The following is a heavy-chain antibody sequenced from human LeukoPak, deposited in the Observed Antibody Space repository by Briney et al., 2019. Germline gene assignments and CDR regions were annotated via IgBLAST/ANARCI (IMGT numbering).Heavy chain of an antibody. CDR1: GFTFSSYG. CDR3: ATYRQVLLPFES. Sequence: GGSLRLSCAASGFTFSSYGMSGVRRAPGKGLEWVSAISGSGGSTYYADSVKGRFTISRDNSKNTLYLQMNSLRAEDTAIYYCATYRQVLLPFESWGQGTLVTVSS. V-gene: IGHV3-23*01. J-gene: IGHJ4*02. CDR2: ISGSGGST. D-gene: IGHD2-8*02.